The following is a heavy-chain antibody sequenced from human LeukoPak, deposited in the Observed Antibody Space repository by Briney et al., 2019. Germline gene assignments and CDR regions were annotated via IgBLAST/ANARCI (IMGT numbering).Heavy chain of an antibody. J-gene: IGHJ6*03. CDR3: AREGFSSGSYAIPNYYYYMDV. D-gene: IGHD1-26*01. CDR1: GFTFSSYS. V-gene: IGHV3-48*01. CDR2: ISSSSSTI. Sequence: GGSLRLSCAASGFTFSSYSMNWVRHAPGKGLEWVSYISSSSSTIYYADSVKGRFTISRDNAKNSLYLQMNSLRAEDTAVYYCAREGFSSGSYAIPNYYYYMDVWGKGTTVTVSS.